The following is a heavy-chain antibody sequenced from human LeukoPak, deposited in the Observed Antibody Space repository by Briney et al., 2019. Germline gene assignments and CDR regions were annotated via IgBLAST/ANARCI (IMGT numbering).Heavy chain of an antibody. CDR1: GFTFSSYW. CDR2: INSDGSST. Sequence: GGSLRLSCAASGFTFSSYWMHWVRQAPGKGLVWVSRINSDGSSTSYADSVKGRFTISRDNAKNTLYLQMNRLRAEDTAVYYCARSYGSESYDYYGMDVWGQGTMVTVSS. V-gene: IGHV3-74*01. D-gene: IGHD3-10*01. CDR3: ARSYGSESYDYYGMDV. J-gene: IGHJ6*02.